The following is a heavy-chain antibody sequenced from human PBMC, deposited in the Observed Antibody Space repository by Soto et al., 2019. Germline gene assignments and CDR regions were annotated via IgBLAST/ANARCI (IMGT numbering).Heavy chain of an antibody. Sequence: SETLSLTCIVSGESISSSSYYWGWIRQPPGKGLEWIGSIYYSGRTYYNPSFKSRVTISIDTSKNQFSLKLSSVTATDTAVYYCARQRTTVVTQAYFDYWGQGTLVTVSS. CDR2: IYYSGRT. CDR1: GESISSSSYY. D-gene: IGHD2-21*02. J-gene: IGHJ4*01. CDR3: ARQRTTVVTQAYFDY. V-gene: IGHV4-39*01.